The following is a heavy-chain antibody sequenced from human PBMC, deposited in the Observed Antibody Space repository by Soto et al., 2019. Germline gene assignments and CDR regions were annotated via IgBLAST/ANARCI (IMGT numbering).Heavy chain of an antibody. CDR3: ARDRYDFWSGQLYYFDY. D-gene: IGHD3-3*01. Sequence: SETLSLTCTVSGGSVSSGGYYWSWIRQHPGKGLEWIGYIYYSGSTYYNPSLKSRVTISVDTSKNQFSLKLSSVTAADTAVYYCARDRYDFWSGQLYYFDYWGQGTLVTVSS. J-gene: IGHJ4*02. V-gene: IGHV4-31*03. CDR2: IYYSGST. CDR1: GGSVSSGGYY.